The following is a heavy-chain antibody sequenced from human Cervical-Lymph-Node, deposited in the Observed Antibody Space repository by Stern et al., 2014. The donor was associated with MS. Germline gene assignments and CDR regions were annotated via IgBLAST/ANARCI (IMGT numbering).Heavy chain of an antibody. Sequence: EVQLVESAGGLVQPGGSLRLSCVASGFSFGTSWMSWVRQPPGRGLEWVANIRQDGYDKFYVDSVKGRFTISRDNARNSLYLQMNSLTVADTAVYYCARDRRAFLDYWGQGTHVAVSS. J-gene: IGHJ4*02. D-gene: IGHD2/OR15-2a*01. CDR3: ARDRRAFLDY. V-gene: IGHV3-7*01. CDR2: IRQDGYDK. CDR1: GFSFGTSW.